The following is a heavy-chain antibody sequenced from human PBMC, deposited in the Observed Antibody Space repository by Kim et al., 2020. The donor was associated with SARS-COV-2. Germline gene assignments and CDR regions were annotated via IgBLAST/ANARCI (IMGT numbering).Heavy chain of an antibody. CDR1: GYSISSGYY. Sequence: SETLSLTCTVSGYSISSGYYWGWIRQPPGKGLEWIGSIYHSGSTYYNPSLKSRVTISVDTSKNQFSLKLSSVTAADTAVYYCARGVVGATNDYWGQGTLV. CDR2: IYHSGST. J-gene: IGHJ4*02. V-gene: IGHV4-38-2*02. CDR3: ARGVVGATNDY. D-gene: IGHD1-26*01.